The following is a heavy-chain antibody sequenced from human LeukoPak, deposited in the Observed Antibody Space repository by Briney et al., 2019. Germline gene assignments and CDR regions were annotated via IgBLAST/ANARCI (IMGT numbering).Heavy chain of an antibody. J-gene: IGHJ3*01. V-gene: IGHV3-23*01. D-gene: IGHD5-18*01. CDR1: GFIFSSYA. CDR3: AKDMRYSYGNDAFDL. CDR2: VSGNGDST. Sequence: GGSLRLSCAASGFIFSSYAMNWVRQAPGKGLEWVSVVSGNGDSTNYADSVKGRFTISRDNSRNTLYLQMNSLRVEDTAVYYCAKDMRYSYGNDAFDLWGQGTMVTVSS.